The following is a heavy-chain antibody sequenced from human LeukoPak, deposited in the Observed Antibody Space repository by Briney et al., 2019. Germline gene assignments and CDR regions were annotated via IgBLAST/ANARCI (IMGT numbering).Heavy chain of an antibody. D-gene: IGHD3-3*01. Sequence: PGGSLRLSCEASGFTFDDYGMSWVRQAPGKGLEWVSGTNWNGGSTGYADSVKGRFTISRDNAKNSLYLQMNSLRAEDTALYHCAREGVVIRVSAAFDIWGQGTMVTVSS. V-gene: IGHV3-20*01. CDR3: AREGVVIRVSAAFDI. CDR1: GFTFDDYG. J-gene: IGHJ3*02. CDR2: TNWNGGST.